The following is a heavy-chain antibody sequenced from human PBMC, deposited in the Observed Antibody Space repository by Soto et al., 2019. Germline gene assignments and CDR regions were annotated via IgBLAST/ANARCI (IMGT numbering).Heavy chain of an antibody. Sequence: QVQLQESGPGLVKPSQTLSLTCTVSGGSTSSDNYWSWIRQPRGKGLEWIGHIYYSGNTDYNPSPKNRHARSTNTSKNQFSLKLSSVTAADTAVYFCAREGGESSDGLYYFDSWGKGSLVTVSS. V-gene: IGHV4-30-4*01. J-gene: IGHJ4*02. CDR2: IYYSGNT. CDR1: GGSTSSDNY. D-gene: IGHD3-16*01. CDR3: AREGGESSDGLYYFDS.